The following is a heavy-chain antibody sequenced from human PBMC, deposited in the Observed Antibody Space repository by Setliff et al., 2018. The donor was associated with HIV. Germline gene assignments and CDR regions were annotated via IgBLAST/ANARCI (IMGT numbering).Heavy chain of an antibody. V-gene: IGHV4-34*01. J-gene: IGHJ4*02. CDR1: GGSFSDYY. CDR2: INHSGST. CDR3: ARSTSMYCYPDS. D-gene: IGHD2-21*01. Sequence: SETLSLTCAVYGGSFSDYYWSWIRQPPGKGLEWIGEINHSGSTNYNPSLKSRVTISVGSAYNHFSLKLSSVTAADTAVYYCARSTSMYCYPDSWGQGALVTV.